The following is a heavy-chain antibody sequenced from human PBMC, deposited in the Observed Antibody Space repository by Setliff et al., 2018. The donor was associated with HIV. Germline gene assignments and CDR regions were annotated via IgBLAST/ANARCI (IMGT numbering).Heavy chain of an antibody. Sequence: GSLRLSCAASGFMFGVDWMSWVRQPPGRGLEWIGEIYHSGSTNYNPSLKSRVTISVDKSKNQFSLKLSSVTAADTAVYYCARDKGGGTVVAGIDYWGQGTLVTVSS. J-gene: IGHJ4*02. D-gene: IGHD6-19*01. V-gene: IGHV4-4*02. CDR2: IYHSGST. CDR3: ARDKGGGTVVAGIDY. CDR1: GFMFGVDW.